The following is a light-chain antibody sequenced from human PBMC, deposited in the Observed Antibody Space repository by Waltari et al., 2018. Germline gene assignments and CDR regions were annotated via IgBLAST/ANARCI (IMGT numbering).Light chain of an antibody. Sequence: SYELTQPPSVPVSPGPTARINCSGDALPKQYAYWYQQKPGQAPLLGTYQDSERPSGVPEQFSGSSSGTAVTLTISGGQAEDEADYYCQSADSSDVVFGGGTKLTVL. V-gene: IGLV3-25*03. CDR2: QDS. CDR3: QSADSSDVV. J-gene: IGLJ2*01. CDR1: ALPKQY.